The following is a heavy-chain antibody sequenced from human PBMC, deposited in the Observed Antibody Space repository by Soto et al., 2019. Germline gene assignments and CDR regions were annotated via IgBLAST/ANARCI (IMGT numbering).Heavy chain of an antibody. D-gene: IGHD2-21*01. CDR3: ARVLLATRRSLSYMVV. Sequence: GVSLRLSCAASGFTFSSYGMHWVRQAAGKGLEWVSGIGSAGDTYYQGSVKGRFTISRENAKNSLYLQMNSLRAGDTALYYCARVLLATRRSLSYMVVWAQGTTVTVSS. V-gene: IGHV3-13*01. CDR2: IGSAGDT. J-gene: IGHJ6*03. CDR1: GFTFSSYG.